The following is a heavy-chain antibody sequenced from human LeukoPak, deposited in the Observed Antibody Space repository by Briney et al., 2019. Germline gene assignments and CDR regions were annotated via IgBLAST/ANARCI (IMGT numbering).Heavy chain of an antibody. Sequence: GGSLRLSCVASGFTFSSNGMHWVRQAPGKGLEWVTFIQYDGSKKYYADSVKGRFTISRDNAKNSLYLQMNSLRPEDTAVYYCASEGLSSGSHFSAWFDPWGQGTLVTVSS. D-gene: IGHD3-10*01. CDR2: IQYDGSKK. CDR1: GFTFSSNG. CDR3: ASEGLSSGSHFSAWFDP. V-gene: IGHV3-30*02. J-gene: IGHJ5*02.